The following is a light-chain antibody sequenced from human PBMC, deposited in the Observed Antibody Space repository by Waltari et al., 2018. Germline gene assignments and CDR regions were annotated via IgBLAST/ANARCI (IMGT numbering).Light chain of an antibody. J-gene: IGLJ2*01. CDR2: DTS. CDR3: LLHYSGPRV. Sequence: QAVVTQEPSATVSPGGTVTLTCGSSTGAVTSSHYPYWFQQKPGQAPRTLVYDTSNKHSWTPARFSGSVVGGKAALTLSGAQPEDEAEYYCLLHYSGPRVFGGGTKVTVL. CDR1: TGAVTSSHY. V-gene: IGLV7-46*01.